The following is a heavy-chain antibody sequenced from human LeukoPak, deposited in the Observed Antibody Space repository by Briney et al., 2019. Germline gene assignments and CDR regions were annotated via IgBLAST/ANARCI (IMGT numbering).Heavy chain of an antibody. CDR1: GFTLSDYW. V-gene: IGHV3-7*01. CDR2: IDQDGSDE. CDR3: ARESTRERPGC. D-gene: IGHD1-1*01. Sequence: GGSLRLSCAASGFTLSDYWMSWVRQAPWKGLEWVANIDQDGSDENYVDSVKGRFTISRDDAKNSLYLQMSSLRADDTAMYYCARESTRERPGCWGQGTLVTVSS. J-gene: IGHJ4*02.